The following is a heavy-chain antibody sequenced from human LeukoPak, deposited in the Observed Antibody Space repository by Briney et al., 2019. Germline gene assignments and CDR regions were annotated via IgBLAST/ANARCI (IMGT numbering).Heavy chain of an antibody. J-gene: IGHJ5*02. Sequence: SSETLSLTCAVYGGSFSGYYWSWIRQPPGKGLEWIGEINHSGSTNYNPSLKSRVTISVDTSKNQFSLKLSSVTAADTAVYYCAGGQRFLTTVTTGGWFDPWGQGTLVTVSS. CDR3: AGGQRFLTTVTTGGWFDP. CDR2: INHSGST. D-gene: IGHD4-17*01. CDR1: GGSFSGYY. V-gene: IGHV4-34*01.